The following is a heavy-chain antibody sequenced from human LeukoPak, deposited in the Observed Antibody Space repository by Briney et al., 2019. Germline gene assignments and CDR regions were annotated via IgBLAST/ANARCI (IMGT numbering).Heavy chain of an antibody. D-gene: IGHD3-3*01. CDR2: INHSGST. Sequence: SETLSLTCAVYIGSFSDYYWSWIRQPPGKGLEWIGEINHSGSTNYNPSLKSRVTMSVDTSKNQFSLKLTFVTAADTAVYYCARGKKNFPFDYWGQGTLVTVSS. V-gene: IGHV4-34*01. CDR3: ARGKKNFPFDY. J-gene: IGHJ4*02. CDR1: IGSFSDYY.